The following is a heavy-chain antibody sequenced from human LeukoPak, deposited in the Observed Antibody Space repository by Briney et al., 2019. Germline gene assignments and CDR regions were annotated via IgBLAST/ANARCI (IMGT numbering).Heavy chain of an antibody. J-gene: IGHJ5*02. CDR2: INPNSGGT. D-gene: IGHD6-13*01. Sequence: ASVKVSCKASGYTFTGYYMHWVRQAPGQGLEWMGWINPNSGGTNYAQKFQGRVTMTRDTSISTAYMELSRLRSDDTAVYYCARVRSSHNQYSWFDPWGQGTLVTVSS. V-gene: IGHV1-2*02. CDR1: GYTFTGYY. CDR3: ARVRSSHNQYSWFDP.